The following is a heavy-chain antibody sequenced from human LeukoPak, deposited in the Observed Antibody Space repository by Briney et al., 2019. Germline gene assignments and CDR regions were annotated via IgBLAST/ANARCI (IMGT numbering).Heavy chain of an antibody. CDR3: ARADCSSSSCYELDY. J-gene: IGHJ4*02. CDR2: ISSSGRTI. Sequence: GGPLRLSCAGSGFTFSDYYMSWIRQAPGKRLEWVSYISSSGRTIYYADSVKGRFTISRDNAKNSLYLQMNSLRAEDTAVYYCARADCSSSSCYELDYWGQGTLVTVSS. V-gene: IGHV3-11*04. CDR1: GFTFSDYY. D-gene: IGHD2-2*01.